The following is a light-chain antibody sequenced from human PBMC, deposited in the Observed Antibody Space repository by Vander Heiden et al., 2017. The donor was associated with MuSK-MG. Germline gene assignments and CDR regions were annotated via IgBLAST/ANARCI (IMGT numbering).Light chain of an antibody. CDR3: AAWDDSLNGRV. CDR2: SNN. Sequence: QSVLTQPPSASGTPGQRVHISCSGSSSNIGSNTVNWYQQLPGTAPKLLIYSNNQRPSGVPDRFSGSKSGTSASLAISGLQSEDEADYYCAAWDDSLNGRVFGGGTKLTVL. J-gene: IGLJ2*01. CDR1: SSNIGSNT. V-gene: IGLV1-44*01.